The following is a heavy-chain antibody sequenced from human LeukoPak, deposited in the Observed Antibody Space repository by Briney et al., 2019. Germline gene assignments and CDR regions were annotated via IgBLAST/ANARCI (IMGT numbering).Heavy chain of an antibody. V-gene: IGHV3-23*01. CDR3: AKWGDYDILTGYYDSDY. Sequence: GGSLRLSCAASGFTFSNYAMSWVRQAPGKGLEWVSAVSGRDGSTYYADSVKGRFTISRDNSKNALYLQMNSLRAEDTAVYYCAKWGDYDILTGYYDSDYWGQGTLVTVSS. CDR2: VSGRDGST. J-gene: IGHJ4*02. D-gene: IGHD3-9*01. CDR1: GFTFSNYA.